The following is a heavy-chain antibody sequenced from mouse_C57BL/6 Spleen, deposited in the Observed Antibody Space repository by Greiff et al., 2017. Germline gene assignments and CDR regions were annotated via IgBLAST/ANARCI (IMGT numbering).Heavy chain of an antibody. V-gene: IGHV1-82*01. J-gene: IGHJ4*01. CDR2: IYPGDGDT. CDR1: GYAFSSSW. Sequence: VQLQQSGPELVKPGASVKISCKASGYAFSSSWMNWVKQRPGKGLEWIGRIYPGDGDTNYNGKFKGKATLTADKSSSTAYMQLSSLTSEDSAVYFCARSLPTFMDYWGQGTSVTVSS. D-gene: IGHD5-5*01. CDR3: ARSLPTFMDY.